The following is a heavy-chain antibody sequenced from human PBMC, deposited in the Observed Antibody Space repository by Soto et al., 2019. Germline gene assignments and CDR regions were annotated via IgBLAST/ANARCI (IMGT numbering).Heavy chain of an antibody. CDR2: ISGSGGST. D-gene: IGHD3-3*01. CDR3: AKDRSIFGVVYYYYYYGMDV. CDR1: GFTFSSYA. Sequence: EVQLLESGGGLVQPGGSLRLSCAASGFTFSSYAMSWVRQAPGKGLEWVSAISGSGGSTYYADSVKGRVTISRDNAKNTLYLQMNSLRAEDTAVYYCAKDRSIFGVVYYYYYYGMDVWGQGTTVTVSS. V-gene: IGHV3-23*01. J-gene: IGHJ6*02.